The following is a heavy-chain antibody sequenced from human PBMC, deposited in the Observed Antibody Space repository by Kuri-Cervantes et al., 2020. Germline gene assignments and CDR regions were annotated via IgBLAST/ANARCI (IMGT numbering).Heavy chain of an antibody. CDR1: GGSFSGYY. D-gene: IGHD3-10*01. J-gene: IGHJ3*02. CDR3: ARSGRFREVDAFDI. CDR2: INHSGGT. V-gene: IGHV4-34*01. Sequence: GSLRLSCAVYGGSFSGYYWSWIRQPPGKGLEWIGEINHSGGTNYNPSLKSRVTISVDTSKNQFSLKLSSVTAADTAVYYCARSGRFREVDAFDIWGQGTMVTVSS.